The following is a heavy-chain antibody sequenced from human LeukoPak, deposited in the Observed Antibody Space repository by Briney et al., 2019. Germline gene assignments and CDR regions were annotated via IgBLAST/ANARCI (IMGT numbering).Heavy chain of an antibody. D-gene: IGHD3-3*01. J-gene: IGHJ6*03. CDR1: GYTFTRYD. V-gene: IGHV1-8*01. CDR2: MNPNSGNT. Sequence: GSVKVSCKASGYTFTRYDINWVRQASGQGLEGMGWMNPNSGNTGYAQRFQGRVTMTRNTSISTAYMELSSLRSEDTAVYYCARGRTVTIFGVVIISNYYYYYYMDVWGKGTTVTVSS. CDR3: ARGRTVTIFGVVIISNYYYYYYMDV.